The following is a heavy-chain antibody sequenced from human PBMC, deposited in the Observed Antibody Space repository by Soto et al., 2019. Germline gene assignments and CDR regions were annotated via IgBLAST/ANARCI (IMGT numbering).Heavy chain of an antibody. D-gene: IGHD3-3*01. CDR1: GFTVSSNY. V-gene: IGHV3-53*01. Sequence: GGSLRLSCAASGFTVSSNYMSWVRQAPGKGLEWVSVIYSGGSTYYADSVKGRFTISRDNSKNTLYLQMNSLRAEDTAVCYCARDYVGYDFWSASFAYWGQGTLVTVSS. J-gene: IGHJ4*02. CDR3: ARDYVGYDFWSASFAY. CDR2: IYSGGST.